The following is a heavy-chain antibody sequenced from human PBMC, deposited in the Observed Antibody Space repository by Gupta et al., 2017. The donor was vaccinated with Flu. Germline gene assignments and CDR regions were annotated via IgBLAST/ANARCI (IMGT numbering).Heavy chain of an antibody. Sequence: EVQLVESGGGLVQPGGSLRLSCVASGFAFSGHWMYWFRQGPGKGLVWVSHISRDGSYTTYADSVKGRFTISRDNAKNTLYLQLNSLRAEDTAVYYCARRGCCTGGACYFDSWVQGTLVTVSS. J-gene: IGHJ4*02. CDR1: GFAFSGHW. D-gene: IGHD2-8*02. V-gene: IGHV3-74*03. CDR3: ARRGCCTGGACYFDS. CDR2: ISRDGSYT.